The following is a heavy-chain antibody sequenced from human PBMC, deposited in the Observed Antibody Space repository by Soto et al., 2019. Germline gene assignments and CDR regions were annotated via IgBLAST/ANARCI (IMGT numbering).Heavy chain of an antibody. D-gene: IGHD3-10*01. J-gene: IGHJ4*02. V-gene: IGHV4-61*03. CDR1: GGSVSRGSYY. Sequence: SEALSLPWTVSGGSVSRGSYYGSWIRQPPGKGLEWIGYIYNSGSTNYNPSLKSRVAISVDTSKNHFSLRMSSVTAADTAVYYWARQNDSGSDYFDDRGRGTLVTLSS. CDR3: ARQNDSGSDYFDD. CDR2: IYNSGST.